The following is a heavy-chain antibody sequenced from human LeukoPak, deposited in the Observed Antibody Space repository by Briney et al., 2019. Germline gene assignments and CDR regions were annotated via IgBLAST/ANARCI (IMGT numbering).Heavy chain of an antibody. CDR2: IYYSGST. CDR3: AREPRGRDYDFWSGYDPPDYYYYMDV. V-gene: IGHV4-30-4*08. CDR1: GGSFSGYY. Sequence: SETLSLTCAVYGGSFSGYYWSWIRQPPGKGLEWIGYIYYSGSTYYNPSLKSRVTISVDTSKNQFSLKLSSVTAADTAVYYCAREPRGRDYDFWSGYDPPDYYYYMDVWGKGTTVTVSS. J-gene: IGHJ6*03. D-gene: IGHD3-3*01.